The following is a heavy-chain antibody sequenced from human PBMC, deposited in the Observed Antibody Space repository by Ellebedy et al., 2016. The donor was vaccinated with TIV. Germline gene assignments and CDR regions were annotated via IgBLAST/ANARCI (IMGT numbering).Heavy chain of an antibody. D-gene: IGHD2-8*01. CDR3: ARGGVGRYCTDGVCLQALDY. CDR1: GYTFSSYA. Sequence: ASVKVSCKASGYTFSSYAMHWVRQAPGQRLEWMGWINAGNGHTKYSQNFQGRVTITWDTSPSTAYLELSRLRSEDTAVYYCARGGVGRYCTDGVCLQALDYWGQGTLVTVSS. CDR2: INAGNGHT. V-gene: IGHV1-3*01. J-gene: IGHJ4*02.